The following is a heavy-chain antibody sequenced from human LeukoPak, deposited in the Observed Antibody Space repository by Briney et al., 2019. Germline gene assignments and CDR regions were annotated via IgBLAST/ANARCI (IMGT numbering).Heavy chain of an antibody. Sequence: SETLSLTCTVSGGSINNDYWSWIRQPPGNGLEWIGYMYYSGSTNYNPSLKSRVTISVDTSKNQFSPRLSSVTAADTAVYYCARDVGGGWLQSWGQGTLVTVSS. CDR1: GGSINNDY. CDR3: ARDVGGGWLQS. D-gene: IGHD5-24*01. J-gene: IGHJ4*02. CDR2: MYYSGST. V-gene: IGHV4-59*01.